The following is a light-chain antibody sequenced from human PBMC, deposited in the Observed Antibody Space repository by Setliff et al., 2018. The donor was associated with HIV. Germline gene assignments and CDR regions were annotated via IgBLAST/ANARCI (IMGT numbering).Light chain of an antibody. V-gene: IGLV2-23*02. CDR2: DVT. CDR3: CSYADSNIFV. CDR1: SSDIGGYNS. J-gene: IGLJ1*01. Sequence: QSALTQPASVSGSPGQSITIPCTGTSSDIGGYNSVSWYQQHPDKAPKLMIYDVTKRPSGVSNRFSGSKSGNTASLTISGLQAEDEADYYCCSYADSNIFVFGTGTKVTV.